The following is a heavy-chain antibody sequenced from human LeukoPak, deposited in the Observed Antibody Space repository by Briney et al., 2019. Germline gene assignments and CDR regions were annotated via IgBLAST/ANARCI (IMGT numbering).Heavy chain of an antibody. CDR2: INHSGST. CDR1: GGSFSGYY. Sequence: KTSETLSLTCAVYGGSFSGYYWSWIRQPPGKGLEWIGEINHSGSTNYNPSLKSRVTISVDTSKNQFSLNLRSVTAADTAVYYCARGLHYNILTGGMDVWGQGTTVIVSS. V-gene: IGHV4-34*01. D-gene: IGHD3-9*01. J-gene: IGHJ6*02. CDR3: ARGLHYNILTGGMDV.